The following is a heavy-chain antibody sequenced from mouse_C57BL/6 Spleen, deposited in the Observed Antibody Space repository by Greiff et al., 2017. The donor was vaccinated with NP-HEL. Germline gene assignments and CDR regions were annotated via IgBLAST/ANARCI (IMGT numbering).Heavy chain of an antibody. Sequence: EVQLVESEGGLVQPGSSMKLSCTASGFTFSDYYMAWVRQVPEKGLEWVANINYDGSSTYYLDSLKSRFIISRDNAKNILYLQMSSLKSEDTATYYCARVLGWYFDVWGTGTTVTVSS. CDR3: ARVLGWYFDV. D-gene: IGHD4-1*01. V-gene: IGHV5-16*01. CDR1: GFTFSDYY. CDR2: INYDGSST. J-gene: IGHJ1*03.